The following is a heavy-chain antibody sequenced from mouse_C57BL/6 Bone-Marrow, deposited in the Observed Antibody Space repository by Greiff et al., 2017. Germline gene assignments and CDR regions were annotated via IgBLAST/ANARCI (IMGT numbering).Heavy chain of an antibody. J-gene: IGHJ2*01. D-gene: IGHD2-3*01. Sequence: VQLQESGPGLVQPSQSLSITCTVSGFSLTSYGVHWVRQSPGKGLEWLGVIWSGGSTDYTAAFISRLSISKDNSKSQVFFKMNSLRADDTAIYYCARNVGLLPYYFDYWGQGTTLTVSS. CDR1: GFSLTSYG. CDR2: IWSGGST. CDR3: ARNVGLLPYYFDY. V-gene: IGHV2-2*01.